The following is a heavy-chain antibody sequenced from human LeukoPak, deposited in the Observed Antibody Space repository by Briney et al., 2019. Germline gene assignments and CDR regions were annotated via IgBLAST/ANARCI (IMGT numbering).Heavy chain of an antibody. CDR2: MYSSGST. D-gene: IGHD2-2*01. J-gene: IGHJ6*03. CDR3: AREPLVQGYYYMDV. V-gene: IGHV4-4*07. Sequence: SETLSLTCTVSGGSISSYYWSWIRQPAGQGLEYIGRMYSSGSTNYNPSLKSRVAMSLDTSKNQFSLKLSSVTAADTAVYYSAREPLVQGYYYMDVWGIGTTVTVSS. CDR1: GGSISSYY.